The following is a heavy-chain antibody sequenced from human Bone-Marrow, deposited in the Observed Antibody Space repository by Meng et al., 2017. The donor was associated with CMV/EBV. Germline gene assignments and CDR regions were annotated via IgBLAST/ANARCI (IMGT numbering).Heavy chain of an antibody. CDR2: IIPILGIA. Sequence: SVKVSCKASGGTFSSYAISWVRQAPGQGLEWMGGIIPILGIANYAQKFQGRVTITADKSTSTAYMELSSLRSEDTAVYYCAKDLTKMDIVVVPAAASTYSWFDPWGQGTLVTVSS. CDR1: GGTFSSYA. J-gene: IGHJ5*02. D-gene: IGHD2-2*03. CDR3: AKDLTKMDIVVVPAAASTYSWFDP. V-gene: IGHV1-69*10.